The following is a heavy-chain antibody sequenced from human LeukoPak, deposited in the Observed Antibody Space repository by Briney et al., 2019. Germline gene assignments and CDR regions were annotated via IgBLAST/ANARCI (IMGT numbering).Heavy chain of an antibody. CDR3: ARSRAQDVDAFDI. D-gene: IGHD6-13*01. Sequence: PGGSLSLSCAASGFTISNYSMYWVRQGPGEGLGVVSSISSSSRNIYYAASVKGRFTISRDNAKNPLYLQMNSLRAEDTAVYYCARSRAQDVDAFDIWGQGTMVTVSS. CDR2: ISSSSRNI. J-gene: IGHJ3*02. CDR1: GFTISNYS. V-gene: IGHV3-21*01.